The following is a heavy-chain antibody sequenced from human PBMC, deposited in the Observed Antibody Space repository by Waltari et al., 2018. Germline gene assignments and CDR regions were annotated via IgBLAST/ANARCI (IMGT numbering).Heavy chain of an antibody. D-gene: IGHD3-10*01. CDR3: ARNTLWFRELLGISYFDY. Sequence: QVQLQESGPGLVKPSETLSLTCAVSGYSISSGYYWGWLRQPPGKGLEWIGSIYHSGSTYYNPSLKSRVTISVDTSKNQFSLKLSSVTAADTAVYYCARNTLWFRELLGISYFDYWGQGTLVTVSS. CDR1: GYSISSGYY. J-gene: IGHJ4*02. CDR2: IYHSGST. V-gene: IGHV4-38-2*01.